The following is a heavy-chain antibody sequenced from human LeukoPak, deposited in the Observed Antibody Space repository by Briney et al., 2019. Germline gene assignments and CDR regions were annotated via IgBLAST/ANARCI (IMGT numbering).Heavy chain of an antibody. V-gene: IGHV4-59*08. CDR2: IYYSGST. CDR3: ARHGIAAAGPGANAFDI. D-gene: IGHD6-13*01. CDR1: GGSISSYY. J-gene: IGHJ3*02. Sequence: SSETLSLTCTGSGGSISSYYWSWIRQPPGKGLEWIGYIYYSGSTNYNPSLKSRVTISVDTSKNQFSLKLSSVTAADTAVYYCARHGIAAAGPGANAFDIWGQGTMVTVSS.